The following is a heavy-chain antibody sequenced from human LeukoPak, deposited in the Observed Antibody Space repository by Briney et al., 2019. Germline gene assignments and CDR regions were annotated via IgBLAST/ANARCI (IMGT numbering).Heavy chain of an antibody. J-gene: IGHJ4*02. Sequence: HPGGSLRLSCAASGFTFSNYAMSWVRQAPGKGLEWVSFIYSDNTHYSDSVKGRFTISRDNSKNTLYLQMNSLRAEDTAVYYCARRAGAYSHPYDYWGQGTLVTVSS. D-gene: IGHD4/OR15-4a*01. CDR1: GFTFSNYA. CDR3: ARRAGAYSHPYDY. CDR2: IYSDNT. V-gene: IGHV3-53*01.